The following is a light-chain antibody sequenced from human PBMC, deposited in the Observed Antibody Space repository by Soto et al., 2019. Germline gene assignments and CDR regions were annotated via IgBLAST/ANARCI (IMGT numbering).Light chain of an antibody. CDR3: SSYRSRSTVV. CDR2: DVS. CDR1: SSNVGVQNY. J-gene: IGLJ2*01. V-gene: IGLV2-14*01. Sequence: QSALTQPASVSGSLGHPTTISSPGPSSNVGVQNYVSWYQQHPGKAPKLIIYDVSNRPSGVSNRFSGSKSGNTASLTISGLQAEDEADYYCSSYRSRSTVVFGGGTKLTVL.